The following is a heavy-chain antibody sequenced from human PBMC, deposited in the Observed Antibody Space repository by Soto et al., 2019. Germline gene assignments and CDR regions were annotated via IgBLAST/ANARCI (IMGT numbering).Heavy chain of an antibody. CDR2: INAGNGNR. CDR1: GYTFTSYA. Sequence: ASVKVSWKASGYTFTSYAMHWVRQAPGQRLEWMGWINAGNGNRKYSQKFQGRVTITRDTSASTAYMELSSLRSEDTAVYYCASSRITMVPYGMDVWGQGTTVTVSS. CDR3: ASSRITMVPYGMDV. J-gene: IGHJ6*02. D-gene: IGHD3-10*01. V-gene: IGHV1-3*01.